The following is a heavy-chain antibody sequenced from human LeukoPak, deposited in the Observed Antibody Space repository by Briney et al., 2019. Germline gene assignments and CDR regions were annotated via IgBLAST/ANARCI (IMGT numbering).Heavy chain of an antibody. Sequence: ASVEVSCKASGYTSSNYGINWVRQAHGQGLEWMGWISADNGNTNYAQKIQGRVTMTTDTSTGTAYMELRSLRSDDTAVYYCARRGGKNYGDYVLYYSYMDVWGKGTTVTVSS. J-gene: IGHJ6*03. V-gene: IGHV1-18*01. CDR3: ARRGGKNYGDYVLYYSYMDV. D-gene: IGHD4-17*01. CDR2: ISADNGNT. CDR1: GYTSSNYG.